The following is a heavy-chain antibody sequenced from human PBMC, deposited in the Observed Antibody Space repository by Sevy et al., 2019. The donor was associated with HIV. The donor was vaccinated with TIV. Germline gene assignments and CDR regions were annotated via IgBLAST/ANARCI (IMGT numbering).Heavy chain of an antibody. J-gene: IGHJ6*02. V-gene: IGHV3-30-3*01. CDR3: ARASVAGTQYYYYGMDV. Sequence: GGSLRLSCAASEFTFSSYAMHWVRQAPGKGLEWVAVISYDGSNKYYADSVKGRFTISRDNSKNTLYLQMNSLRAEDTAVYYCARASVAGTQYYYYGMDVWGQGTTVTVSS. D-gene: IGHD6-19*01. CDR2: ISYDGSNK. CDR1: EFTFSSYA.